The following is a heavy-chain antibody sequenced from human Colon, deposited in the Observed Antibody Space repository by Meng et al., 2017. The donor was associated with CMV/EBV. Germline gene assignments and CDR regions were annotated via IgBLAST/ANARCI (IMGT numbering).Heavy chain of an antibody. Sequence: GGSLRLSCAASGFTFSSYSMNWVRQAPGKGLEWVSYISSSSSTIYYADSVKGRFTISRDNAKNSLYLQMNSLRAEDTAVYYCARGGGYNWNGRPYYFDYWGQGTLVTVSS. J-gene: IGHJ4*02. CDR3: ARGGGYNWNGRPYYFDY. D-gene: IGHD1-1*01. V-gene: IGHV3-48*04. CDR2: ISSSSSTI. CDR1: GFTFSSYS.